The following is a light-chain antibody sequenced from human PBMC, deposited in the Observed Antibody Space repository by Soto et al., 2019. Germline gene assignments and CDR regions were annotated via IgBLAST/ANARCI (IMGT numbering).Light chain of an antibody. Sequence: EIVLTQSPGSLSLSPGQRATLSCRASQSVDTTFFAWYQKKPGQAPRLLIYGASKRATGIPDRFSGSGSGTDFTLIISSLEPEDFAVYYCQQRSTSITFGQGTRLEIE. CDR3: QQRSTSIT. J-gene: IGKJ5*01. V-gene: IGKV3D-20*02. CDR2: GAS. CDR1: QSVDTTF.